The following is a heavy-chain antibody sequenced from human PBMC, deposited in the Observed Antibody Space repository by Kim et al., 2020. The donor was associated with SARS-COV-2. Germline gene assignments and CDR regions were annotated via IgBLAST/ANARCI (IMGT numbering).Heavy chain of an antibody. V-gene: IGHV4-59*08. Sequence: SETLSLTCTVSGGSISSYYWSWIRQPPGKGLEWIGYIYYSGSTNYNPSLKSRVTISVDTSKNQFSLKLSSVTAADTAVYYCARCRSTYYYDSSGSCDAFDIWGQGTMVTVSS. D-gene: IGHD3-22*01. J-gene: IGHJ3*02. CDR2: IYYSGST. CDR1: GGSISSYY. CDR3: ARCRSTYYYDSSGSCDAFDI.